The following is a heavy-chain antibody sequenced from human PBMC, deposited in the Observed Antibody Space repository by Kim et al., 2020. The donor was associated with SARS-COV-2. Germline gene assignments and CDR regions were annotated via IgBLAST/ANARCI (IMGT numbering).Heavy chain of an antibody. CDR3: ARDPLAARPDYYYGMDV. CDR2: INPSGGST. D-gene: IGHD6-6*01. Sequence: ASVKVSCKASGYTFTSYYMHWVRQAPGQGLEWMGIINPSGGSTSYAQKFQGRVTMTRDTSTSTVYMELSSLRSEDTAVYYCARDPLAARPDYYYGMDVWGQGTTVTVSS. J-gene: IGHJ6*02. V-gene: IGHV1-46*01. CDR1: GYTFTSYY.